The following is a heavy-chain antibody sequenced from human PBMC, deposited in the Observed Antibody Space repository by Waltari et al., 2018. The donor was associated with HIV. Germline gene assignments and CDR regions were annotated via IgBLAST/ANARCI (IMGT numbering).Heavy chain of an antibody. Sequence: QVHLVESGGGVVPPGRSLRLSCAASGFPFSSYAMHWVRQAPGKGLEWVAVISYHGDDKYYADSVKGRFTISRDNSKNTLYLQMNSLRAEDTAVYYCAKGASGWSPGYWGQGTLVTVSS. CDR3: AKGASGWSPGY. D-gene: IGHD6-19*01. J-gene: IGHJ4*02. CDR1: GFPFSSYA. CDR2: ISYHGDDK. V-gene: IGHV3-30*18.